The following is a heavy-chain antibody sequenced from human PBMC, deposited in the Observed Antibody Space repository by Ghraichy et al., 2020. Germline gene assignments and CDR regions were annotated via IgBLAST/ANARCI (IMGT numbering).Heavy chain of an antibody. V-gene: IGHV3-74*01. CDR2: LNTDGTTV. Sequence: LTCAASGFSCTEDRMYWVRHTPGRGLEWVSHLNTDGTTVNYADSVKGRFTISRDNAKNTVYLQMISLTVEDTAFYYCVRSYKDVLRHFDYWGQGTLVSVYS. J-gene: IGHJ4*02. D-gene: IGHD1-14*01. CDR1: GFSCTEDR. CDR3: VRSYKDVLRHFDY.